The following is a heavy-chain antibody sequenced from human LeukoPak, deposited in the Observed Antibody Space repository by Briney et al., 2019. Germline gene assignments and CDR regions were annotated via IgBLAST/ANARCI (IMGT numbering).Heavy chain of an antibody. V-gene: IGHV3-21*01. Sequence: GGSLRLSCAASGFTFSSYSMNWVRQAPGKGLEWVSSISGSSIYIYYADSLKGRFTISRDNAKNSLYLQMYSLRAEDTAVYYCARDSCINGVCYVDYWGQGTLVTASS. J-gene: IGHJ4*02. CDR3: ARDSCINGVCYVDY. D-gene: IGHD2-8*01. CDR1: GFTFSSYS. CDR2: ISGSSIYI.